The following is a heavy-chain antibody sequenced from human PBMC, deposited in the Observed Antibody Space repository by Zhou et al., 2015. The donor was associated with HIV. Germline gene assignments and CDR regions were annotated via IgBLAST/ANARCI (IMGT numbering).Heavy chain of an antibody. Sequence: QVQLVQSGAAVKKPGSSVKVSCKPSGGTISSYGISWVRQAPGQGLEWMGRFIRMFDTANYAQHFQGRVTITADESTTTTYVELSSLRSEDTAVYYCAREATRDDAFDIWGQGTMVTVSS. V-gene: IGHV1-69*15. J-gene: IGHJ3*02. D-gene: IGHD2-2*01. CDR2: FIRMFDTA. CDR3: AREATRDDAFDI. CDR1: GGTISSYG.